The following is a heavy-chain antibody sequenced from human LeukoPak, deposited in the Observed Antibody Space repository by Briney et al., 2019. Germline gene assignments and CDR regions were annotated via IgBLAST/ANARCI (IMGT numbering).Heavy chain of an antibody. D-gene: IGHD5-12*01. Sequence: SQTLSLTYAISGDSVSSNSAAWNWIRQSPSRGLEWLGRTYYRSKWYNDYAVSVKSRITINPDTSKNQFSLQLNSVTPEDTAVYYCASSRYSGYDFGWFDPWGQGTLVPVSS. J-gene: IGHJ5*02. CDR3: ASSRYSGYDFGWFDP. CDR2: TYYRSKWYN. V-gene: IGHV6-1*01. CDR1: GDSVSSNSAA.